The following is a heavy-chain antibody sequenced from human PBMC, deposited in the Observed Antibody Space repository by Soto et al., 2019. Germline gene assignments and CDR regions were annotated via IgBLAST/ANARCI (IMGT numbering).Heavy chain of an antibody. CDR2: ISGYNGDT. D-gene: IGHD3-3*01. CDR1: GYPFTRYS. Sequence: GASVKVSCKASGYPFTRYSIRWVRQAPGQGLEWVGWISGYNGDTEYSKNFQGRLTMTIDTSTTTASMELRSLRSDDTVVYYCARASLTIFGAPYGMDVWGQGTSVTVSS. J-gene: IGHJ6*02. V-gene: IGHV1-18*04. CDR3: ARASLTIFGAPYGMDV.